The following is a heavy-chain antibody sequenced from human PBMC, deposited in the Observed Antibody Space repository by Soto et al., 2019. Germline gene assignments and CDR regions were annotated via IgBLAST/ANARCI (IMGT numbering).Heavy chain of an antibody. Sequence: GGSLRLSCAASGFTFSDYYMSWIRQAPGKGLEWVSYISSSSSYTNYADSVKGRFTISRDNAKNSLDLQMNSLRAEDTAVYYCARGYYDSSGYTGFDYWGQGTLVTVSS. D-gene: IGHD3-22*01. CDR1: GFTFSDYY. J-gene: IGHJ4*02. V-gene: IGHV3-11*06. CDR3: ARGYYDSSGYTGFDY. CDR2: ISSSSSYT.